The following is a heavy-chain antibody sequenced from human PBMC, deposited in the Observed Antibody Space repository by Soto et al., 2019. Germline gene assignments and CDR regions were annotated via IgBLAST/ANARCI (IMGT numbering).Heavy chain of an antibody. V-gene: IGHV4-59*01. J-gene: IGHJ4*01. CDR3: AREYSSGYKFFDY. CDR1: GGSISSYY. Sequence: QVQLQESGPGLVKPSETLSLTCTVSGGSISSYYWSWIRQPPGKGLEWVGYIYYSGSTSYNPSLNSRLTISIDTSKNQFSLRLTSVTAADTAVYYCAREYSSGYKFFDYWGHGTLVTVSS. CDR2: IYYSGST. D-gene: IGHD3-22*01.